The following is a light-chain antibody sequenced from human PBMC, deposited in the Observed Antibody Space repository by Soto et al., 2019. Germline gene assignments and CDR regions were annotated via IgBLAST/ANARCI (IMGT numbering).Light chain of an antibody. CDR2: GAS. V-gene: IGKV3-15*01. CDR1: HSISSS. Sequence: EIVLTQSPATLSVSPGERATLSCRASHSISSSLAWYQQKPGQAPRLLIYGASTRATGIPARFSGGGSGTEFTLTISSLQSEDFAVYYCQQYNNWLRTFGQGTKVEIK. J-gene: IGKJ1*01. CDR3: QQYNNWLRT.